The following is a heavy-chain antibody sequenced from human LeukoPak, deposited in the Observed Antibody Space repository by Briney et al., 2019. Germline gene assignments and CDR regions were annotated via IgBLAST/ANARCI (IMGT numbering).Heavy chain of an antibody. CDR3: ARARYAEDAFDV. Sequence: PSETLSLTCTVSGGSISSSSYYWGWIRQPPGKGLEWIGSIYYSGFTNSNPSLKSRVTVSLDTSKNHFSLRLSSVTAADTAIYYCARARYAEDAFDVWGQGTMVTVSS. V-gene: IGHV4-61*03. J-gene: IGHJ3*01. D-gene: IGHD4-17*01. CDR1: GGSISSSSYY. CDR2: IYYSGFT.